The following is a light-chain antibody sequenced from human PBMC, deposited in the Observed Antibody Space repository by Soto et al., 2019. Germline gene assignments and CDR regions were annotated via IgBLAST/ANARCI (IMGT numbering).Light chain of an antibody. Sequence: DIQMTQSPSSLSASVGDRVTITFRASQTISSYLNWYQQTPGRAPKLLIYAASSLQGGVPSRFSGSGSGTDFTLTISSLQPEDFATFYCQQTYSTPSTWTFGQGTKVDIK. J-gene: IGKJ1*01. CDR2: AAS. V-gene: IGKV1-39*01. CDR3: QQTYSTPSTWT. CDR1: QTISSY.